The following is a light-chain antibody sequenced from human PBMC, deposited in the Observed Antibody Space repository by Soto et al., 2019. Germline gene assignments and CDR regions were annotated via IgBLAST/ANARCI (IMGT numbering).Light chain of an antibody. CDR1: ISDVGGYNY. CDR3: SSYTSSSTWV. Sequence: QSVLTQPASVSGSPGQSITISCTGTISDVGGYNYVSWYQHHPGKAPKLIIYEVTNRPSGVSNRFSGSKSGNRASLTISGLQAEDEADYYCSSYTSSSTWVFGGGTKVTVL. J-gene: IGLJ3*02. V-gene: IGLV2-14*01. CDR2: EVT.